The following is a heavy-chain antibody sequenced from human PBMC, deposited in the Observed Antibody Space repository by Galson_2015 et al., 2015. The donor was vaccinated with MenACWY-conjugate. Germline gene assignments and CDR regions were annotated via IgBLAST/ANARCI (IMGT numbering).Heavy chain of an antibody. CDR3: ARDARVGETLTPGH. V-gene: IGHV3-48*04. CDR2: ISSSSSTI. J-gene: IGHJ4*02. CDR1: GFTFNSYS. D-gene: IGHD1-26*01. Sequence: RLSCAASGFTFNSYSMNWVRQAPGKGLEWVSYISSSSSTIYYADSVKGRFTISRDNAKNSLYLQMNSLRAEDTAVYYCARDARVGETLTPGHWGQGSLVTVSS.